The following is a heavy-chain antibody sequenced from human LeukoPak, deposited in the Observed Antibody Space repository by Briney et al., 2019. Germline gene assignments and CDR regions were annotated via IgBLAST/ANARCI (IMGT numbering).Heavy chain of an antibody. CDR3: ARIGSSGWDFDY. V-gene: IGHV4-30-4*01. D-gene: IGHD6-19*01. Sequence: SETLSLTCTVSGGSISSGDHYWSWIRQPPGKGLEWIGYIYNSGTTYYNPSLKSRVSISVDTSKNQLSLKLSSVTAADTAVYYCARIGSSGWDFDYWGQGTLVTVSS. J-gene: IGHJ4*02. CDR2: IYNSGTT. CDR1: GGSISSGDHY.